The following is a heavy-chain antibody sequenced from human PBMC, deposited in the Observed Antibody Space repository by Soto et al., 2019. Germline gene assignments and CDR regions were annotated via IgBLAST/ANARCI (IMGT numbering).Heavy chain of an antibody. V-gene: IGHV3-48*04. Sequence: PGGSLRLSCAASGFTFSSYAMSWVRQAPGKGLEWVSDISSSGSTIYYADSVKGRFTISRDNAKNSLYLQMNSLRAEDTAVYYCAREIVRFGPVDPWGQGTLVTVSS. CDR3: AREIVRFGPVDP. CDR2: ISSSGSTI. J-gene: IGHJ5*02. CDR1: GFTFSSYA. D-gene: IGHD3-10*01.